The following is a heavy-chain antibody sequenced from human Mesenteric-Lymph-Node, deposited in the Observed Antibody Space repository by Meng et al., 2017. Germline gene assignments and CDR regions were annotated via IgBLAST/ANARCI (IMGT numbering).Heavy chain of an antibody. CDR3: ASSLTRSGWTPDY. CDR1: GFTFSNYW. V-gene: IGHV3-74*01. Sequence: GESLKISCAASGFTFSNYWMHWVRQAPGQGLVWVSRINPDGRSTNYADSVKGRFTISRDNAENTLYLQMNSLRAEDTALYYCASSLTRSGWTPDYWGQGTLVTVSS. D-gene: IGHD6-19*01. J-gene: IGHJ4*02. CDR2: INPDGRST.